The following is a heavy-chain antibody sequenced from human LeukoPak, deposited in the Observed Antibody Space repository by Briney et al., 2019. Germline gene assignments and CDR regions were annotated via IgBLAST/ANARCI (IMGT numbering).Heavy chain of an antibody. Sequence: SVKVSCKASGGTFSSYAISWVRQAPGQGLEWMGGIIPIFGTANYAQKFQGRGTITADESTSTAYMELSSLRSEDTAVYYCARTRTEYCSSTSCYRHYYYGTDVWGKGTTVTVSS. CDR1: GGTFSSYA. CDR2: IIPIFGTA. J-gene: IGHJ6*04. CDR3: ARTRTEYCSSTSCYRHYYYGTDV. V-gene: IGHV1-69*01. D-gene: IGHD2-2*01.